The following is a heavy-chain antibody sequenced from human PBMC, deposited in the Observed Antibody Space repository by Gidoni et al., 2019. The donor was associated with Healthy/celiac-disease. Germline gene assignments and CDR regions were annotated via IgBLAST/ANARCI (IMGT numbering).Heavy chain of an antibody. J-gene: IGHJ6*03. CDR3: ARRVAYDFWSGYFQESYYYYMDV. CDR1: GFTFSSYW. CDR2: IKQDGSEK. Sequence: EVQLVESGGGLVQPGGSLRLSCADSGFTFSSYWMSWVRPAPGKGLEWVANIKQDGSEKYYVDSVKGRFTISRDNAKNSLYLQMNSLRAEDTAVYYCARRVAYDFWSGYFQESYYYYMDVWGKGTTVTVSS. D-gene: IGHD3-3*01. V-gene: IGHV3-7*01.